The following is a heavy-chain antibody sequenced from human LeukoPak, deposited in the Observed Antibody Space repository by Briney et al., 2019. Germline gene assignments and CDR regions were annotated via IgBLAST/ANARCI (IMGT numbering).Heavy chain of an antibody. D-gene: IGHD2-2*01. CDR2: INNDGSST. Sequence: GGSLRLSCVVSGFTFSSYWIHWVRQAPGKGLVWVSRINNDGSSTSYADSVKGRFTISRDNAKNTLYLQMNSLRAEDSSVYFCARHCTSSSCSDYWGQGTLVTVSS. J-gene: IGHJ4*02. V-gene: IGHV3-74*01. CDR3: ARHCTSSSCSDY. CDR1: GFTFSSYW.